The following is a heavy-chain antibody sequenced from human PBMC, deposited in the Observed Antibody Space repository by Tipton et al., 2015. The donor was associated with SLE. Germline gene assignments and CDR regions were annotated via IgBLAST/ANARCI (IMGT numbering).Heavy chain of an antibody. CDR3: ARDDHGRRWFDP. J-gene: IGHJ5*02. D-gene: IGHD3/OR15-3a*01. V-gene: IGHV4-59*12. CDR2: IYSGGST. CDR1: GASINSNF. Sequence: TLSLTCTVSGASINSNFWSWIRQSPGKELEWIGYIYSGGSTKYNPYFESRVTTSIDTSKNQFSLKLSSVTAADTAVYYCARDDHGRRWFDPWGQGTLVTVSS.